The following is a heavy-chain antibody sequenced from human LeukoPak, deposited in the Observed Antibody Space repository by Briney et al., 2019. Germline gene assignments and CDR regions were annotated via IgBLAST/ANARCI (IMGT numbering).Heavy chain of an antibody. CDR3: AREHYFYHMDG. V-gene: IGHV3-7*01. J-gene: IGHJ6*03. CDR1: GFTFSSYW. Sequence: GGSLRLSCAASGFTFSSYWMSWVRQAPGKGLEWVANIKQDGSEKYYVDSVKGRFTISRDNAKNSLYLQMNSLRVEDTAVYYCAREHYFYHMDGWGEGTTVTVSS. CDR2: IKQDGSEK.